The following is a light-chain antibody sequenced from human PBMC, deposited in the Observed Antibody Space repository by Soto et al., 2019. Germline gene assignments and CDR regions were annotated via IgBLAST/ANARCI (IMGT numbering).Light chain of an antibody. Sequence: VLTQSPGTLSLSPGERATLSCRTSQSVSSSYLAWYQQKSGQAPRLLIYGASIRATGVPDRFSGSGFGTDFSLNISRLVPEDFAVYYCEQYVRSAPISTFGRGTKLEIK. J-gene: IGKJ2*01. CDR2: GAS. CDR3: EQYVRSAPIST. V-gene: IGKV3-20*01. CDR1: QSVSSSY.